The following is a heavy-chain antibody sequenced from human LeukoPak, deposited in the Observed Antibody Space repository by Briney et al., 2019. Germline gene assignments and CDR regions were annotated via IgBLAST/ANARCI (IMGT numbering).Heavy chain of an antibody. Sequence: GGSLRLSCAASGFTFSSYSMNWVRQAPGKGLEWVSSISSSSSYIYYADSVKGRFTISRDDAKNSLYLQMNSLRAEDTAVYYCARDWDITMIPIWGQGTMVTVSS. D-gene: IGHD3-22*01. CDR2: ISSSSSYI. CDR3: ARDWDITMIPI. V-gene: IGHV3-21*01. J-gene: IGHJ3*02. CDR1: GFTFSSYS.